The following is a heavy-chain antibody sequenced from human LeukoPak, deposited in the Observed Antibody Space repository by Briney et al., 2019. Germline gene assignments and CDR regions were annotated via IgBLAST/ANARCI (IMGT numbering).Heavy chain of an antibody. Sequence: GGSLRPSRAASGFTFSNFGMSWFRQAPGRGLEWVSAAGTATDTSYADSVRGRFTISRDNSKNTLYLQMNSLVAEDTAVYYCAKEGSRRRFDFDSWGRGTLVTVSS. CDR3: AKEGSRRRFDFDS. CDR1: GFTFSNFG. D-gene: IGHD3-16*01. V-gene: IGHV3-23*01. J-gene: IGHJ4*02. CDR2: AGTATDT.